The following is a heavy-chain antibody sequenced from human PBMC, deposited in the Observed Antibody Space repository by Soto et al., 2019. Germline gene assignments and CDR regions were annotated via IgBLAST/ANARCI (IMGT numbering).Heavy chain of an antibody. V-gene: IGHV1-69*06. CDR1: GGTLSDHG. D-gene: IGHD3-10*01. J-gene: IGHJ3*02. Sequence: QVQLEQSGAEVKKPGSSVKVSCKASGGTLSDHGVAWLRQAPGQVLEWMGGTIPVFNTSTYAQKFQGRVTVIADKFTNIAYMELSSLRSEDTAFYFCARGVYGSGNYYTSPSAFHIWGQGTMVIVSS. CDR3: ARGVYGSGNYYTSPSAFHI. CDR2: TIPVFNTS.